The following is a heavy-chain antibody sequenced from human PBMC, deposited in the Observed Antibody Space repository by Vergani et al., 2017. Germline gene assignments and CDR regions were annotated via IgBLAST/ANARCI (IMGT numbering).Heavy chain of an antibody. CDR1: GFTFSSYG. D-gene: IGHD5-18*01. CDR3: ARGGVDTAMVTLYYYYYMDV. V-gene: IGHV3-33*01. J-gene: IGHJ6*03. CDR2: IWYDGSNK. Sequence: QVQLVESGGGVVQPGRSLRLSCAASGFTFSSYGMHWVRQAPGKGLEWVAVIWYDGSNKYYADSVKGRFTISRDNSKNTLYLQMNSLRSEDTAVYYCARGGVDTAMVTLYYYYYMDVWGKGTTVTVSS.